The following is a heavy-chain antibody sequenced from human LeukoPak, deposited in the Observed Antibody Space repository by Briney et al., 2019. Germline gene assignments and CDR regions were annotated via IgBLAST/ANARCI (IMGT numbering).Heavy chain of an antibody. D-gene: IGHD6-19*01. CDR3: ARVQDSSGFDAFDI. CDR2: ISSSSSTI. J-gene: IGHJ3*02. Sequence: GGSLRLSCAASGFTFSSYSMNWVRQAPGKGLEWVSYISSSSSTIYYADSVKGRFTISRDNAKNSLYLQMNSLRDEDTAVYYCARVQDSSGFDAFDIWGQGTMVTVSS. CDR1: GFTFSSYS. V-gene: IGHV3-48*02.